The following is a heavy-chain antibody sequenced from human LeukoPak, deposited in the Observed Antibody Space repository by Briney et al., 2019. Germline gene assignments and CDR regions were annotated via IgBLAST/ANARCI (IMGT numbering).Heavy chain of an antibody. Sequence: SETLSLTCTLSGVSISIYYWSWIRQPPGKGLEWIGYIYYSGSTNYNPSLKSRVTISVNTSKNQFSLKLSSVTAADTAVYYCARETSQKGAHYMDVWGKGTTVTISS. J-gene: IGHJ6*03. CDR3: ARETSQKGAHYMDV. V-gene: IGHV4-59*01. D-gene: IGHD3-16*01. CDR1: GVSISIYY. CDR2: IYYSGST.